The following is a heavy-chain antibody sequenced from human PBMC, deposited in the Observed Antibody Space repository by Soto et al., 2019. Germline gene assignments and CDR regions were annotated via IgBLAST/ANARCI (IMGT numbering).Heavy chain of an antibody. D-gene: IGHD3-22*01. Sequence: ASVKVSCKASGYTFTSYGISWVRQAPGQGLEWMGWISAYNGNTNYAQKLQGRVTMTTDTSTSTAYMELRSLRSDDTAVYYCARGGDYYDSSGRNWSDPWGQGTLVTVSS. CDR1: GYTFTSYG. J-gene: IGHJ5*02. V-gene: IGHV1-18*01. CDR2: ISAYNGNT. CDR3: ARGGDYYDSSGRNWSDP.